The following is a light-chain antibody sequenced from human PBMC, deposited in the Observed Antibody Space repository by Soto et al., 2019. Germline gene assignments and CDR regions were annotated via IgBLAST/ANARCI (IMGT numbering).Light chain of an antibody. Sequence: DIQMTQSPSTLSASVGDRVTITCRASQSISSWLAWYQQKPGKAPKLLIYKASSLQSGVPSRFSGHGSGTDFTLTISSLQPDDFATYYCQQYNSYTTFGQGTKVDIK. J-gene: IGKJ2*01. CDR3: QQYNSYTT. V-gene: IGKV1-5*03. CDR2: KAS. CDR1: QSISSW.